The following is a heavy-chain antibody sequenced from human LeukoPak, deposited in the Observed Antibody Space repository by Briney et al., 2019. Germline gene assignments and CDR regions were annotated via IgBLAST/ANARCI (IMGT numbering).Heavy chain of an antibody. V-gene: IGHV4-61*02. Sequence: SETLSLTCTVSGNSIANTFYYWSWLRQPAGKGLEWIGRIYTTGSTDYNPSLKSRVTISLDTSRNQFSLKLSSVTAADTAVYYCARRQDGHDYWGQGTPVTVSS. CDR1: GNSIANTFYY. CDR3: ARRQDGHDY. CDR2: IYTTGST. J-gene: IGHJ4*02.